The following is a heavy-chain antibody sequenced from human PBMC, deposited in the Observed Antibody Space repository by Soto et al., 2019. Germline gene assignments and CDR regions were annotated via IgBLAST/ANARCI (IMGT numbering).Heavy chain of an antibody. CDR2: ISYDGSNK. CDR3: AKEVDTLPPTASYYYYYGMDV. J-gene: IGHJ6*02. CDR1: GFTFSSYG. V-gene: IGHV3-30*18. Sequence: QVQLVESGGGVVQPGRSLRLSCAASGFTFSSYGMHWVRQAPGKGLEWVAVISYDGSNKYYADSVKGRFTISRDNSKNTLYLQMNSLRAEDTTVYYCAKEVDTLPPTASYYYYYGMDVWGQGTTVTVSS. D-gene: IGHD5-18*01.